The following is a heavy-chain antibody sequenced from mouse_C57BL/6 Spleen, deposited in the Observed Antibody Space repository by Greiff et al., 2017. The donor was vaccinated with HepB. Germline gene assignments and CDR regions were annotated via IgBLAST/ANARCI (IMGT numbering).Heavy chain of an antibody. V-gene: IGHV14-4*01. CDR2: IDPENGDT. CDR1: GFNIKDDY. D-gene: IGHD2-3*01. Sequence: VQLQQSGAEPVRPGASVKLSCTASGFNIKDDYMHWVKQRPEQGLEWIGWIDPENGDTEYASKFQGKATITADTSSNTAYLQLSSLTSEDTAVYYCTTVGYSSWFAYWGQGTLVTVSA. J-gene: IGHJ3*01. CDR3: TTVGYSSWFAY.